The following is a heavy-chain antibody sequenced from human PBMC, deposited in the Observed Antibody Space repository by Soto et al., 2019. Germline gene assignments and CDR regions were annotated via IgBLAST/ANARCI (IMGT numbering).Heavy chain of an antibody. J-gene: IGHJ6*03. D-gene: IGHD3-10*01. V-gene: IGHV3-33*01. Sequence: GGSLRLSCASSGFTFSSYGMHWVRQAPGKGLEWVAVIWYDGSNKYYADSVKGRFTISRDNSKNTMYLQMNSLRAEDTAVYYCAGTYYYGSGSYRYYYYYMDVWGKGTTVTVSS. CDR2: IWYDGSNK. CDR3: AGTYYYGSGSYRYYYYYMDV. CDR1: GFTFSSYG.